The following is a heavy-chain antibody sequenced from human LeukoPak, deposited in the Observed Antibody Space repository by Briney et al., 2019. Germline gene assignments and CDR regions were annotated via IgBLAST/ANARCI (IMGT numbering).Heavy chain of an antibody. D-gene: IGHD3-3*01. CDR1: GYTFTGYY. J-gene: IGHJ4*02. Sequence: GGPVKVSCKASGYTFTGYYMHWVRQAPGQGLEWTGWINPNSGGTNYAQKFQGRVTMTRDTSISTAYMELSRLRSDDTAVYYCAREDFSGEHDYWGQGTLVTVSS. CDR3: AREDFSGEHDY. CDR2: INPNSGGT. V-gene: IGHV1-2*02.